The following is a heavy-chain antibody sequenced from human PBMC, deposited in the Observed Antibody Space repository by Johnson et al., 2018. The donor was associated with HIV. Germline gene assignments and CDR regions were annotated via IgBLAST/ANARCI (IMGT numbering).Heavy chain of an antibody. J-gene: IGHJ3*02. V-gene: IGHV3-30*03. CDR1: GFTFSSYG. D-gene: IGHD3-10*01. Sequence: QVQLVESGGGVVQPGRSLRLSCAASGFTFSSYGMHWVRQAPGKGLEWVAVISYDGSTKYYADSVKGRFTISRDNARNTLYLKLNIRRAEDTDIYYSAVDSGKWSGVRFAFDIWGQGTMVTVSS. CDR2: ISYDGSTK. CDR3: AVDSGKWSGVRFAFDI.